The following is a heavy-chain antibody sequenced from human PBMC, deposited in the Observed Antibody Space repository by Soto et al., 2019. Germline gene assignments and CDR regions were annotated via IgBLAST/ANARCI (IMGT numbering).Heavy chain of an antibody. CDR3: ARGIVASIFGGFDP. Sequence: WTWIRQHTGRGLEWIGCIDHSGSAYYNPSLKSRVAISVDTSKDQFSLNLTSVTAADTAVYYCARGIVASIFGGFDPWGQGTLVTVSS. D-gene: IGHD5-12*01. J-gene: IGHJ5*02. CDR2: IDHSGSA. V-gene: IGHV4-31*02.